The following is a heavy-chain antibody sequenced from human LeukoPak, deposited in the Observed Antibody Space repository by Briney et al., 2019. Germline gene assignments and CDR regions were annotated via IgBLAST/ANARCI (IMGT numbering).Heavy chain of an antibody. CDR2: IYYSGYT. D-gene: IGHD2-15*01. Sequence: PSETLSLTCTVSGGSISSYYWSWIRQPPGKGLKWIGNIYYSGYTTYSPSLMSRVTISVDTSKNQFSLRLSSVTAADTAVYYCARESFKWSYYFDYWGQGTLVTVSS. V-gene: IGHV4-59*01. CDR3: ARESFKWSYYFDY. CDR1: GGSISSYY. J-gene: IGHJ4*02.